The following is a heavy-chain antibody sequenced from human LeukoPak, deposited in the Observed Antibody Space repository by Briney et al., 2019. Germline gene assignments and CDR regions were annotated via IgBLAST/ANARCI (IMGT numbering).Heavy chain of an antibody. Sequence: GGSLRLSCAASGFTFTTYAMSWVRQAPGMGLEWVSSISDNGGDTYYADSVKGRLSISRDNSKNTLYLQINSLRAEDTAMYYCAKSMSTFYRGFFDYWGQGTLVSVSS. CDR3: AKSMSTFYRGFFDY. D-gene: IGHD5/OR15-5a*01. CDR2: ISDNGGDT. J-gene: IGHJ4*02. V-gene: IGHV3-23*01. CDR1: GFTFTTYA.